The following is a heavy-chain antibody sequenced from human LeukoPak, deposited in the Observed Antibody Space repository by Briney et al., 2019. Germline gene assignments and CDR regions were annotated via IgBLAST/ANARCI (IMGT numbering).Heavy chain of an antibody. V-gene: IGHV3-23*01. D-gene: IGHD3-10*01. CDR2: ISGCGGST. CDR1: GLTFSSYA. J-gene: IGHJ4*02. CDR3: AKDGPRGDGSGSSDFDY. Sequence: PGGSLRLSCAASGLTFSSYAMSWVRQAPGKGLEWVSAISGCGGSTYYADSVKGRLTISRDNSKNTLYLQMNSLRAEDTAVYYCAKDGPRGDGSGSSDFDYWGQGTLVTVSS.